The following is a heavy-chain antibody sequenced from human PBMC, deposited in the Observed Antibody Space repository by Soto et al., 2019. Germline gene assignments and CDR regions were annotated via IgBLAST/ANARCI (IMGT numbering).Heavy chain of an antibody. J-gene: IGHJ4*02. CDR3: ARDPIAVAGTSGY. V-gene: IGHV1-69*13. Sequence: ASVKVSCKASGGTFSSYAISWVRQAPGQGLEWMGGIIPIFGTANYAQKFQGRVTITADESTSTAYMELSSLRSEDTAVYYCARDPIAVAGTSGYWGQGTLVTVSS. CDR2: IIPIFGTA. CDR1: GGTFSSYA. D-gene: IGHD6-19*01.